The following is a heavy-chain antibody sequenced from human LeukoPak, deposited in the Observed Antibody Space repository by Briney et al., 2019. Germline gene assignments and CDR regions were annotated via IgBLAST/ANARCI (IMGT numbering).Heavy chain of an antibody. CDR2: IIPILGIA. J-gene: IGHJ4*02. Sequence: GASVKVSCKASGGTFSSYAISWVRQAPGQGLEWMGRIIPILGIANYAQKFQGRVTITADKSTSTAYMELSSLRSEDKAVYYCARALDRWDSSGPTGDGYWGQGTLVTVSS. CDR1: GGTFSSYA. D-gene: IGHD3-22*01. V-gene: IGHV1-69*04. CDR3: ARALDRWDSSGPTGDGY.